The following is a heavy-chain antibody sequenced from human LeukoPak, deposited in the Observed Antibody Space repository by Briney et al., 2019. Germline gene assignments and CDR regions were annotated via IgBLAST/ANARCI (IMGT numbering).Heavy chain of an antibody. CDR1: GGSISSYY. D-gene: IGHD6-19*01. J-gene: IGHJ2*01. CDR2: IYYSGST. CDR3: ARDPSVAGTYWYFDL. Sequence: PSQTLSLTCTVSGGSISSYYWSWIRQPPGKGLEWIGYIYYSGSTNYNPSLKSRVTISVDTSKNQFSLKLSSVTAADTAVYYCARDPSVAGTYWYFDLWGRGTLVTVSS. V-gene: IGHV4-59*01.